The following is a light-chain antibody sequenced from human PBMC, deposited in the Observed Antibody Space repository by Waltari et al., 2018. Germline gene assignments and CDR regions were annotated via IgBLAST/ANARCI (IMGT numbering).Light chain of an antibody. CDR3: MIWYSSTWV. Sequence: QAVVTQPTSLSASPGASVSLTCPLRSGVNVGTYPIYCYLQKTGSPPRFLLRYRSDSEKKQGSGVPSRFSGFKDASANRGILLISGLQSEDEADYYCMIWYSSTWVFGGGTRLTVL. J-gene: IGLJ3*02. CDR1: SGVNVGTYP. V-gene: IGLV5-45*01. CDR2: YRSDSEK.